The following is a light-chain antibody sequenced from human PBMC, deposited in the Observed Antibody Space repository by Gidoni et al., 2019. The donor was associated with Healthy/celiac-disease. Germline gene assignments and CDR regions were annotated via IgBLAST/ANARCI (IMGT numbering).Light chain of an antibody. CDR1: QSISSY. Sequence: DLQITQSPSSLSASVGDRVTITCRASQSISSYLNWYQQKPGKAPKLLIYAASSLQSGVPSRFSGSGSGTDFTLTISSLQPEDFATYYCQQSYSNPRTFGQGTKVEIK. CDR3: QQSYSNPRT. V-gene: IGKV1-39*01. J-gene: IGKJ1*01. CDR2: AAS.